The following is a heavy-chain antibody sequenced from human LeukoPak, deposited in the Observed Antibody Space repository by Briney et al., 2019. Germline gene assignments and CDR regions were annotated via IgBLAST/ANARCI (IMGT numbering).Heavy chain of an antibody. D-gene: IGHD4-17*01. CDR1: GFTFSSYG. CDR3: ARDQTTEFYYYYYMDV. CDR2: ISGAGITT. J-gene: IGHJ6*03. V-gene: IGHV3-23*01. Sequence: PGGSLRLSCAASGFTFSSYGMSWVRQAPGKGLEWVSAISGAGITTYYADSVKGRFTISRDNSKNSLYLQMNSLRAEDTAVYYCARDQTTEFYYYYYMDVWGKGTTVTVSS.